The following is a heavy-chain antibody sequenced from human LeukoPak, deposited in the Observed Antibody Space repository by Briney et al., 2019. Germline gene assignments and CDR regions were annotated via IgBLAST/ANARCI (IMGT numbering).Heavy chain of an antibody. CDR1: GGSISSSSYY. Sequence: SETLSLTCTVSGGSISSSSYYWGWIRRPPGKGLEWIGSIYYSGSTYYNPSLKSRVTISVDTSKNQFSLRLSSVTAADTAVYYCARVAPQLLWFGEFRPRFDYWGQGTLVTVSS. D-gene: IGHD3-10*01. V-gene: IGHV4-39*07. J-gene: IGHJ4*02. CDR2: IYYSGST. CDR3: ARVAPQLLWFGEFRPRFDY.